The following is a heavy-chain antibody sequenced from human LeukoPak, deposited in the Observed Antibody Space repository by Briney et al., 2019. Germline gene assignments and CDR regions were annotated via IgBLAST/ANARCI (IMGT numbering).Heavy chain of an antibody. CDR3: ARDLPHGSTIFGVVISWYFDY. D-gene: IGHD3-3*01. J-gene: IGHJ4*02. V-gene: IGHV1-18*01. CDR2: ISAYNGNT. Sequence: ASVKVSCKASGYTFTSYGISWVRQAPGQGLEWMGWISAYNGNTNYAQKLQGRVTMTTDTSTSTAYMELRSLRSDDTAVYYCARDLPHGSTIFGVVISWYFDYWGQGTLVTVSS. CDR1: GYTFTSYG.